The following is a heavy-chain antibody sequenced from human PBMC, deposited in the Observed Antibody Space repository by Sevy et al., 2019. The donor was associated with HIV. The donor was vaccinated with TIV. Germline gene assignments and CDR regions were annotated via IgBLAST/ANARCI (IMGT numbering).Heavy chain of an antibody. CDR1: GITFGSYG. Sequence: GGSLRLSCAASGITFGSYGMHWVRQAPGKGLEWVALILSDGSDKYYADSVKGRFTIFRDNSKNTLYLQMNSLRAEDTAVDYCAKDGGVPYYESLTGYSHVDYWGQGTLVTVSS. V-gene: IGHV3-30*18. J-gene: IGHJ4*02. CDR2: ILSDGSDK. D-gene: IGHD3-9*01. CDR3: AKDGGVPYYESLTGYSHVDY.